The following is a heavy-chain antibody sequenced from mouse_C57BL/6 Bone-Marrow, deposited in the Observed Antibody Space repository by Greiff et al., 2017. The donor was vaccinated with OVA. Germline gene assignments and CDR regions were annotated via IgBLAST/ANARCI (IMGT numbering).Heavy chain of an antibody. CDR2: IYPGSGNT. CDR1: GYSFTSYY. J-gene: IGHJ4*01. Sequence: VQLQQSGPELVKPGASVKISCKASGYSFTSYYIHWVKQRPGQGLEWIGWIYPGSGNTKYNEKFKGKATLTADTSSSTAYMQLSSLTSEDSAVYYCALYYDYAMDYWGQGTSVTVSS. V-gene: IGHV1-66*01. CDR3: ALYYDYAMDY. D-gene: IGHD2-1*01.